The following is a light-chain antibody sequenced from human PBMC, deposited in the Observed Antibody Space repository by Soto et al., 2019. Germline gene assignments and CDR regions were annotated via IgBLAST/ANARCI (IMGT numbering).Light chain of an antibody. J-gene: IGKJ1*01. CDR2: GAS. CDR3: QQYGNSPRT. V-gene: IGKV3-20*01. Sequence: EIVLTQYPGTLSLSPGERATLSCRASQSVNSNFLAWYQQKPGQAPRLLISGASNRATGIPDRFSGSGSGTDFTLTISRREPEDFAVYYCQQYGNSPRTFGQGTKVELK. CDR1: QSVNSNF.